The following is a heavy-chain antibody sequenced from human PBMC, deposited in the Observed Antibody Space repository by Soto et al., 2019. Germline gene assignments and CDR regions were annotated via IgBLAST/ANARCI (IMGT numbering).Heavy chain of an antibody. CDR3: AHPAYCGGHCYLTEYFQH. V-gene: IGHV2-5*01. Sequence: QITLKESGPTLVKPTQTLTLTCTFSGFSLSTSGVGVGWIRQPPGKALEWLALIYWNDDKRYSPSLKSRLTITKDTSKNQVVLTMTNMDPVDTATYYCAHPAYCGGHCYLTEYFQHWGQGTLVTVSS. CDR2: IYWNDDK. J-gene: IGHJ1*01. CDR1: GFSLSTSGVG. D-gene: IGHD2-21*02.